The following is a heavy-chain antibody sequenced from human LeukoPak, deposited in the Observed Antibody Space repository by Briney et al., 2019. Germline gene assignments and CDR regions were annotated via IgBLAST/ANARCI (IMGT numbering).Heavy chain of an antibody. CDR1: VGSFSGYH. D-gene: IGHD1-26*01. CDR3: ARALGSLTTYDY. CDR2: INHSGST. V-gene: IGHV4-34*01. J-gene: IGHJ4*02. Sequence: PSETLSLTCAVYVGSFSGYHWSGIPGPPGKGLECGGEINHSGSTNYNPSLKSRVTISIAKYTTKVSLNLSSVTAAATAAYYCARALGSLTTYDYWGQGTLVTVSS.